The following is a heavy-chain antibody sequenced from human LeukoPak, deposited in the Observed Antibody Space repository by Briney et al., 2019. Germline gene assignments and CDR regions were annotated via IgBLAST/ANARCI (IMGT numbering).Heavy chain of an antibody. Sequence: ASVKVSCKASGYTFTSYGISWVRQAPGQGLEWMGWISAYNGNTNYAQKLQGRVTMTTDTSTSTAYMELRSLRSDDTAVYYCARVFCSGGSCYFGIDYWGQGTLVTVSS. D-gene: IGHD2-15*01. V-gene: IGHV1-18*01. CDR2: ISAYNGNT. CDR3: ARVFCSGGSCYFGIDY. J-gene: IGHJ4*02. CDR1: GYTFTSYG.